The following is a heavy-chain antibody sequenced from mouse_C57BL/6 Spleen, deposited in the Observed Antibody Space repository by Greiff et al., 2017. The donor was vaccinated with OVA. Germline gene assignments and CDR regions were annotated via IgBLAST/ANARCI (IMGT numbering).Heavy chain of an antibody. V-gene: IGHV1-26*01. Sequence: EVQLQQSGPELVKPGASVKISCKASGYTFTDYYMNWVKQSHGKSLEWIGDINPNNGGTSYNQKFKGKATLTVDKSYSTAYMEIRSLTSEDSAVYYCERPSGTFIAYWGQGTLVTVSA. CDR1: GYTFTDYY. CDR2: INPNNGGT. J-gene: IGHJ3*01. D-gene: IGHD3-1*01. CDR3: ERPSGTFIAY.